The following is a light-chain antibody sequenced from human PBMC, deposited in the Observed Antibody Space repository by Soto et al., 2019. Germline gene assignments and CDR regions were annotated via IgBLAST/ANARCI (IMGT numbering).Light chain of an antibody. CDR1: QSVFSS. CDR2: GAA. V-gene: IGKV3-15*01. Sequence: EIVMKQSPATLSVTPGERATLSCRASQSVFSSLAWYQQKPGQAPRLLIYGAATRATGIPARFSGSGSGTEFTLTISSLQSEDFAVYYCQQYHNWPAFGQGTKVDIK. J-gene: IGKJ1*01. CDR3: QQYHNWPA.